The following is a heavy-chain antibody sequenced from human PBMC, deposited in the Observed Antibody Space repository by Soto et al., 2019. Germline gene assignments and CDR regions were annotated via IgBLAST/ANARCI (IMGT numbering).Heavy chain of an antibody. V-gene: IGHV3-30-3*01. CDR2: ISYDGSNK. Sequence: PGGSLRLSCAASGFTFSSYAMHCVRQAPGKGLEWEAVISYDGSNKYYADSVKGRFTISRDNSKNTLYLQMNSLRAEETAVYYCARDLAGNWGQGTMVTVSS. J-gene: IGHJ4*02. CDR3: ARDLAGN. D-gene: IGHD1-1*01. CDR1: GFTFSSYA.